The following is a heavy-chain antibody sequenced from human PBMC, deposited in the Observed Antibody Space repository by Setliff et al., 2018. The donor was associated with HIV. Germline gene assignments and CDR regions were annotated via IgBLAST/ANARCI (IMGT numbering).Heavy chain of an antibody. J-gene: IGHJ4*02. D-gene: IGHD2-15*01. CDR2: IIPNSGGT. V-gene: IGHV1-2*02. CDR1: GGTFSSYV. CDR3: ARDRVPGSCSGYSYYFDY. Sequence: ASVKVSCKASGGTFSSYVISWVRQAPGQGLEWMGGIIPNSGGTNYAQKFQGRVNMTRDTSISTAYMELSRLRSDDTAVYSCARDRVPGSCSGYSYYFDYWGQGTLVTVSS.